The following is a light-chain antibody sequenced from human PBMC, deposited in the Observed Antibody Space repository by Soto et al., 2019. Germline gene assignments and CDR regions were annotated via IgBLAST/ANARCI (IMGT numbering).Light chain of an antibody. V-gene: IGKV4-1*01. Sequence: DIVMTQSPDSLAVSLGERATINCKSSQNVLYSSNNKNQLAWYQQKPGQPPKLLIYWASTRESGVPDRFSGSGSGTDFILTISSLQSXXXAVYYCQQYYSPPLTFGGGTKVDIK. J-gene: IGKJ4*01. CDR1: QNVLYSSNNKNQ. CDR2: WAS. CDR3: QQYYSPPLT.